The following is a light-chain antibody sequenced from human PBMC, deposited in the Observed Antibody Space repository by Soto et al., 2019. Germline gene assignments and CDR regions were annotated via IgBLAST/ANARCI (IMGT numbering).Light chain of an antibody. CDR1: QSVTNNF. CDR2: GIS. Sequence: ENVLTQSPGTLSLSPGERATLSCRASQSVTNNFFAWYQQRPGQAPRLLIYGISNRATGIPDRFSGSGCGTDFTLTISSLEPEDFVVYYCQQYITLPHTFGQGTKLEVK. J-gene: IGKJ2*01. CDR3: QQYITLPHT. V-gene: IGKV3-20*01.